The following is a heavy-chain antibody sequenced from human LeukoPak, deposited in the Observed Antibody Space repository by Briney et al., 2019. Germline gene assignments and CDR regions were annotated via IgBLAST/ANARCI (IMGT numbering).Heavy chain of an antibody. Sequence: GESLKISCKGSGYSFTSYWIGWVRQMPGKGLEWMGIIYPGDSDTRYSPSFQGQVTISADKSISTAYLQWSSLKASDTAMYYCARLVGAAATDPPFDYWGQGTLVTVSS. V-gene: IGHV5-51*01. CDR3: ARLVGAAATDPPFDY. CDR2: IYPGDSDT. CDR1: GYSFTSYW. J-gene: IGHJ4*02. D-gene: IGHD6-13*01.